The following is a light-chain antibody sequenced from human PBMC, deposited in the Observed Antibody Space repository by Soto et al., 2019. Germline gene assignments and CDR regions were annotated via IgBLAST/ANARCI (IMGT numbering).Light chain of an antibody. J-gene: IGKJ1*01. CDR3: QQYGSSPRT. Sequence: FVLTQSPGTLSLSPGERATLSCRASQSVRNNQLAWYQQKPGQAPRLLIYGASSRATGIPDRFSGSGSGTDFTLTIKRLEPEDVAVYYCQQYGSSPRTFGQGTKVDIK. CDR1: QSVRNNQ. V-gene: IGKV3-20*01. CDR2: GAS.